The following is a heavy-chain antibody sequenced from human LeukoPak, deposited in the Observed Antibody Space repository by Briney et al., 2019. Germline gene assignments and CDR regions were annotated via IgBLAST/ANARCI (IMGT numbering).Heavy chain of an antibody. CDR1: GGSISSSSYY. J-gene: IGHJ4*02. Sequence: SETLSLTCTVSGGSISSSSYYWGWIRQPPGKGLEWIGSIYYSGSTYYNPSLKSRVTIPVDTSKNQLSLKLSSVTAADTAVYYCARSNGYSYGNFDYWGQGTLVTVSS. CDR2: IYYSGST. D-gene: IGHD5-18*01. CDR3: ARSNGYSYGNFDY. V-gene: IGHV4-39*01.